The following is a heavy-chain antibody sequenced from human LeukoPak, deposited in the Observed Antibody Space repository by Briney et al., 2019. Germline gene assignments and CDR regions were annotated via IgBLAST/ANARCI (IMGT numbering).Heavy chain of an antibody. V-gene: IGHV4-30-2*01. CDR1: GGSISSGGYP. J-gene: IGHJ6*02. D-gene: IGHD3-10*02. CDR3: ARLDVRGVTYYYYYYGMDV. CDR2: IYHSGST. Sequence: SQTLSLTCAVSGGSISSGGYPWSWIRQPPGKGLEWIGYIYHSGSTYYNPSLKSRVTISVDRSKNQFSLKLSSVTAADTAVYYCARLDVRGVTYYYYYYGMDVWGQGTTVTVSS.